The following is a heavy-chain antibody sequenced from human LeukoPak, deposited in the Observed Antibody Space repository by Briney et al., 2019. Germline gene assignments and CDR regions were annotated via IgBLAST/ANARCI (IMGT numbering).Heavy chain of an antibody. V-gene: IGHV1-2*02. Sequence: ASVKVSCKTSGYSFTAFYIHWVRQAPGQGLEWMGWIHPRSGETNYAYKFKGRVTMTRDTSISTVYMGLGSLGSDDTAVYYCARDGEYGTGSYYRGCFDYWGQGILVTVSS. CDR2: IHPRSGET. CDR1: GYSFTAFY. D-gene: IGHD3-10*01. J-gene: IGHJ4*02. CDR3: ARDGEYGTGSYYRGCFDY.